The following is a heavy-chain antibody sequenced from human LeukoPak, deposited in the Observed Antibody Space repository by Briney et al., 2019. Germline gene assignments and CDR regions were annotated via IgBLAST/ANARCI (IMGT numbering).Heavy chain of an antibody. CDR2: IWYDGSNK. J-gene: IGHJ4*02. D-gene: IGHD3-10*01. V-gene: IGHV3-33*01. CDR1: GFTFSSYG. CDR3: ARDGEATGYFDY. Sequence: GRSLRLSCAPSGFTFSSYGMHWVRQAPGKGLEWVAVIWYDGSNKYYADSVKGRFTISRDNSKNTLYLQMNSLRAEDTAVYYCARDGEATGYFDYWGQGTLVTVSS.